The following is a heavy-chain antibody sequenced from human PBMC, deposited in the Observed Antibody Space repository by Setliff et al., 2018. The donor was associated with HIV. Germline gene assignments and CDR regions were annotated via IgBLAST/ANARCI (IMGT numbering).Heavy chain of an antibody. CDR2: IDWDDDK. CDR1: GFSLSTSGMC. J-gene: IGHJ6*02. CDR3: ALKPRYYYGLDV. Sequence: SGPTLVNPTQTLTLTCTFSGFSLSTSGMCVSWIRQPPGKALEWLARIDWDDDKRYNTSLKTRLIISKDTSKNQVVLTMTNMDPVDTATYYCALKPRYYYGLDVWGQGTTVTVSS. V-gene: IGHV2-70*11.